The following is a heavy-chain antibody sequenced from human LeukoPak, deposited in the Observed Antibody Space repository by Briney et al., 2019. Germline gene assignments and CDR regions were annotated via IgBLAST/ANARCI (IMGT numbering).Heavy chain of an antibody. CDR3: ARSFGNYYGSGSPVLNWFDP. V-gene: IGHV1-2*04. J-gene: IGHJ5*02. CDR2: INPNSGGT. Sequence: APVKVSCKASGYTFTGYYMHWVRQAPGQGLEWMGWINPNSGGTNYAQKFQGWVTMTRDTSISTAYMELSRLRSDDTAVYYCARSFGNYYGSGSPVLNWFDPWGQGTLVTVSS. D-gene: IGHD3-10*01. CDR1: GYTFTGYY.